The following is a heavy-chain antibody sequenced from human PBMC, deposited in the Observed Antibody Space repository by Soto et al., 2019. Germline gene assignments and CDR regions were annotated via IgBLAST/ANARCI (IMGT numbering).Heavy chain of an antibody. CDR2: ISWNSGSI. J-gene: IGHJ4*02. CDR3: AKGAVRSLRYFDWLLEEFDY. Sequence: GGSLRLSCAASGFTFDDYAMHWVRQAPGKGLEWVSGISWNSGSIGYADSVKGRFTISRDNAKNSLYLQMNSLRAEDTALYYCAKGAVRSLRYFDWLLEEFDYWGQGTLVTVSS. D-gene: IGHD3-9*01. V-gene: IGHV3-9*01. CDR1: GFTFDDYA.